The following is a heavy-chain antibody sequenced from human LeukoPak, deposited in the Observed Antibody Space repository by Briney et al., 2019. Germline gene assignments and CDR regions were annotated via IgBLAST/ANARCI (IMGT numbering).Heavy chain of an antibody. CDR2: INSDGSST. J-gene: IGHJ4*02. CDR1: GFTFSNAW. CDR3: ARRAGGYSHPYDY. V-gene: IGHV3-74*01. D-gene: IGHD4-23*01. Sequence: SGGSLRLSCAASGFTFSNAWMSWVRQAPGKGLVWVSRINSDGSSTSYADSVKGRFTISRDNAKNTLYLQMTSLRAEDTAVYYCARRAGGYSHPYDYWGQGTLVTVSS.